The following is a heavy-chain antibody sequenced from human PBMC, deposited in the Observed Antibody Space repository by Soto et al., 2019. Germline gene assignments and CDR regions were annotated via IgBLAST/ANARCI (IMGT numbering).Heavy chain of an antibody. V-gene: IGHV3-23*01. CDR1: GFTFSSYA. CDR3: ANNHYYDSSGYFDY. D-gene: IGHD3-22*01. CDR2: ISGSGGST. J-gene: IGHJ4*02. Sequence: PGGSLRLSCAASGFTFSSYAMSWVRQAPGKGLEWVSAISGSGGSTYYADSVKGRFTISRDNSKNTLYLQMNSLRAEDTAVYYCANNHYYDSSGYFDYWGQGTLVTVSS.